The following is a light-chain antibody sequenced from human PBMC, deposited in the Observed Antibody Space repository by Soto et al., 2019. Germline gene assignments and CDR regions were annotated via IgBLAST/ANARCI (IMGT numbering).Light chain of an antibody. J-gene: IGKJ1*01. CDR3: QQYNSYSRT. CDR2: DAF. Sequence: IQLTQSPSSLSASVGDRVTITCRASQGISSDLGWYQQKPGQAPRLVIYDAFTMPSGVPSRFSGGGSGTDFTLTISSLQPEDFAAYYCQQYNSYSRTFGQGTKVDIK. V-gene: IGKV1-13*02. CDR1: QGISSD.